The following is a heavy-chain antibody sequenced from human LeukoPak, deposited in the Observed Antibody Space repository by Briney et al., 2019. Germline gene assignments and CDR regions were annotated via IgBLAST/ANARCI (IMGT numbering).Heavy chain of an antibody. CDR3: AKPLGYCSSSSCFQYYYYGMDV. J-gene: IGHJ6*04. CDR1: GFTFSSYA. Sequence: GGSLRLSCAASGFTFSSYAMSWVRQAPGKGLEWVSAISGSGGSTYYADSVKGRFTISRDNYMNTLYLQMNSLRAEDTAVYYCAKPLGYCSSSSCFQYYYYGMDVGGKGTTVTVSS. V-gene: IGHV3-23*01. CDR2: ISGSGGST. D-gene: IGHD2-2*01.